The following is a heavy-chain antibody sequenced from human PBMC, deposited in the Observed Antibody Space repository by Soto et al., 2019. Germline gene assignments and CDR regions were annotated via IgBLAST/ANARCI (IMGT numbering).Heavy chain of an antibody. CDR3: ARPYGLGGGYWFDP. V-gene: IGHV4-39*01. D-gene: IGHD3-16*01. J-gene: IGHJ5*02. Sequence: QLQLQESGPGLVKPSETLSLTCTVSGGSISSTYHYWGWIRQAPGKALEWIGSVYYSGSTYYSPSLKSRVTISEATSKTQFSLELTSVTAADTAIYYCARPYGLGGGYWFDPWGQGTLVTVSS. CDR1: GGSISSTYHY. CDR2: VYYSGST.